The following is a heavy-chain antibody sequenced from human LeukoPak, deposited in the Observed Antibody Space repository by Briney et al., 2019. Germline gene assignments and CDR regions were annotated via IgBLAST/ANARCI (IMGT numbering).Heavy chain of an antibody. D-gene: IGHD5-18*01. CDR1: GFTFSSYA. CDR3: ARAMDTYYYYYMDV. Sequence: PGGSLRLSCAVSGFTFSSYAVSWVRQAPGKGLEWVSYISSSSSTIYYADSVKGRFTISRDNAKNSLYLQMNSLRSEDTAVYYCARAMDTYYYYYMDVWGKGTTVTVSS. CDR2: ISSSSSTI. J-gene: IGHJ6*03. V-gene: IGHV3-48*04.